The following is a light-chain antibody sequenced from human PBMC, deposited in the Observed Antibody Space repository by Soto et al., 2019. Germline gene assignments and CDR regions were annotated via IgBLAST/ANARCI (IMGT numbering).Light chain of an antibody. V-gene: IGLV1-44*01. J-gene: IGLJ3*02. Sequence: QSVLTQPPSASGTPGQRVTISCSGSNSNIGSNTVNWYQQLPGTAPKLLIYSNNQRPSGVPGRFSDSKSGTSASLAISGLQSEDEANYYCCSYAAYNKWMFGGGTKLTVL. CDR1: NSNIGSNT. CDR3: CSYAAYNKWM. CDR2: SNN.